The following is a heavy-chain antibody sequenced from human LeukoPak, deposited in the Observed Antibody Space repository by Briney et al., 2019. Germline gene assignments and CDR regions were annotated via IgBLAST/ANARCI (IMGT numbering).Heavy chain of an antibody. V-gene: IGHV3-30*02. CDR3: AKDRLHFTNPLHLDY. Sequence: GGTLRLSCAASGFTFRTYAMRWIRQPPGKGLEWVAFVGYDGIKEQYADSVKGRFSISRDNSENTLYLQMNRLRPEDTALYYCAKDRLHFTNPLHLDYWGQGILVTVSS. CDR1: GFTFRTYA. D-gene: IGHD3-3*02. CDR2: VGYDGIKE. J-gene: IGHJ4*02.